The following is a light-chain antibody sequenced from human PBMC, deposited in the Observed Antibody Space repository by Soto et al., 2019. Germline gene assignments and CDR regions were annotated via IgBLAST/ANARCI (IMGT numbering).Light chain of an antibody. CDR1: QTASSN. V-gene: IGKV3-15*01. CDR3: QQYNNWPRT. J-gene: IGKJ1*01. Sequence: EIVMTQSPATLSVSPGERATLSCRANQTASSNLAWFQQKPGQAPRLLIYGASTRATGIPARFSGSGSGTEFTLTISSLQSVDFAVYYCQQYNNWPRTFGQGTRVEIK. CDR2: GAS.